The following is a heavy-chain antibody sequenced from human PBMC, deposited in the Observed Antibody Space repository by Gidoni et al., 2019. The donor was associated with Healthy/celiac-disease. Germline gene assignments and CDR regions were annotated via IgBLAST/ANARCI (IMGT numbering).Heavy chain of an antibody. V-gene: IGHV3-72*01. J-gene: IGHJ4*02. CDR2: TRNKANSYTT. CDR1: GFTFSDHY. CDR3: RYYYDSSGYYYFDY. D-gene: IGHD3-22*01. Sequence: EVQLVESGGGLVQPGGSLRLSCAASGFTFSDHYMDWVSQAPGKGLEWVGRTRNKANSYTTEYAASVKGRFTISRDDSKNSLYLQMNSLKTEDTAVYYCRYYYDSSGYYYFDYWGQGTLVTVSS.